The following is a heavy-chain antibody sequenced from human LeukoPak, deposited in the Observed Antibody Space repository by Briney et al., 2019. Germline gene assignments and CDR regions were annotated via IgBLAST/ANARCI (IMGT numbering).Heavy chain of an antibody. CDR3: ARAAAGSLYYYYMDV. CDR2: ISWDGGST. Sequence: GGSLRLSCAASGFTFDDYTMHWVRQAPGKGLEWVSLISWDGGSTYYADSVKGRFTISRDNSKNSLYLQMNSLRTEDTALYYCARAAAGSLYYYYMDVWGKGPRSPSP. V-gene: IGHV3-43*01. CDR1: GFTFDDYT. D-gene: IGHD6-13*01. J-gene: IGHJ6*03.